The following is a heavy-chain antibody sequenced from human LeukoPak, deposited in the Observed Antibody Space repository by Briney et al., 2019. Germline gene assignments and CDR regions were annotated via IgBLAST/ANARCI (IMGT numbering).Heavy chain of an antibody. CDR3: ARGWFGAAAHDYYGMDV. D-gene: IGHD6-13*01. Sequence: PSETLSLTCAVHGGSFSGYYWTWIRQPPGKGLEWIGEINHSGTTNYNPSLKSRVSISVDTSKSQFSLKLTSVTAADTAVYYCARGWFGAAAHDYYGMDVWGQGTTVTVSS. CDR1: GGSFSGYY. J-gene: IGHJ6*02. CDR2: INHSGTT. V-gene: IGHV4-34*01.